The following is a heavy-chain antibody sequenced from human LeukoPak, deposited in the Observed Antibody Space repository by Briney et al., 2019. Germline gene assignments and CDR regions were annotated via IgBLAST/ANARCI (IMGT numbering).Heavy chain of an antibody. D-gene: IGHD6-6*01. J-gene: IGHJ3*01. CDR1: GFTFSGFW. Sequence: GRSLRLSCAVSGFTFSGFWMSWSRQAPGKGLEWVASINSDGSEGYYADVVKGRFTISRDNAKNSLYLQINSLRAEDTAVYYCARSSYSSSSSVWGQGTMVTVSS. CDR2: INSDGSEG. V-gene: IGHV3-7*03. CDR3: ARSSYSSSSSV.